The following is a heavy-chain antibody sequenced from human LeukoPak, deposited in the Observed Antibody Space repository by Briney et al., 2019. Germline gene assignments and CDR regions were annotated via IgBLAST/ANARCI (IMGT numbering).Heavy chain of an antibody. CDR3: ASAPAAGPLLVL. CDR1: GFTVSSNY. J-gene: IGHJ4*02. D-gene: IGHD2-2*01. CDR2: IYSGGST. Sequence: GGSLRLSCAASGFTVSSNYMSWVSQAPGKWLEWVSVIYSGGSTYYADSVKGRFTISRDNSKNTLYLQMNSLRAEDTAVYYCASAPAAGPLLVLWGQGTLFTVSS. V-gene: IGHV3-66*02.